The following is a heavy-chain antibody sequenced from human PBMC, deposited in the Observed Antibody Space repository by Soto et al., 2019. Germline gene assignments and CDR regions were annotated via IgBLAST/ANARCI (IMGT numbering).Heavy chain of an antibody. CDR3: ARGGWHIVVVTAIYYGMDV. CDR2: MNPNSGNT. V-gene: IGHV1-8*01. CDR1: GYTFTSYD. Sequence: ASVKVSCKASGYTFTSYDINWVRQATGQGLEWMGWMNPNSGNTGYSQKFQGRVTITRNTSISTAYMELSSLRSEDTAVYYCARGGWHIVVVTAIYYGMDVWCQGTTVTVSS. D-gene: IGHD2-21*02. J-gene: IGHJ6*02.